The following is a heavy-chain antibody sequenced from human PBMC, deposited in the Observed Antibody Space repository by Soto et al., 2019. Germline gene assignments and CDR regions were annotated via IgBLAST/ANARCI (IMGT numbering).Heavy chain of an antibody. CDR2: ISGSGADT. J-gene: IGHJ4*02. V-gene: IGHV3-23*01. Sequence: HPGGSLRLSCAASGFTFSSYAMTWVRQAPGKGLDWVSAISGSGADTYYADSVKGRFTISRDNSKNTLYLQMNSLRAEDTAIYYCARNINSGSYYYFDYWGQGTLVTVPS. CDR3: ARNINSGSYYYFDY. D-gene: IGHD1-26*01. CDR1: GFTFSSYA.